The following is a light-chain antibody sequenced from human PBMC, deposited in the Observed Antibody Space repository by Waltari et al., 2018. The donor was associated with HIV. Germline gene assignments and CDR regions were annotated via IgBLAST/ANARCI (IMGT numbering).Light chain of an antibody. CDR3: SSYGDSLRGL. V-gene: IGLV2-8*01. CDR1: SSDIGAYDF. J-gene: IGLJ2*01. CDR2: EST. Sequence: HSALTQPPSASGSLGQSVTISCTGSSSDIGAYDFVSWFQQPPHSATRLLLYESTRRPSTVSSRFSGFRSGNSAFLTVAGLQAGDEGAYFCSSYGDSLRGLFGGGTNLTVL.